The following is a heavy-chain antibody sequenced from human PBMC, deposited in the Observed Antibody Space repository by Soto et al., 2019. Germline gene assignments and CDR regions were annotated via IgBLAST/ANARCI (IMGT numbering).Heavy chain of an antibody. V-gene: IGHV3-30-3*01. D-gene: IGHD3-3*01. Sequence: PGGSLRLSCAASGFTFSSYAMHWGRQAPGKGLEWVAVISYDGSNKYYADSVKGRFTISRDNSKNTLYLQMNSLRAEVTAVYYCARDRGITIFGVVTPTADYYGMDVWGQGTTVTVSS. CDR1: GFTFSSYA. J-gene: IGHJ6*02. CDR3: ARDRGITIFGVVTPTADYYGMDV. CDR2: ISYDGSNK.